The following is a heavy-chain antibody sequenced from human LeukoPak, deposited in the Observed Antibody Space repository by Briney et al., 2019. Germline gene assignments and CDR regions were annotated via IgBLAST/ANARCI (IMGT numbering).Heavy chain of an antibody. CDR3: ARGIAVAGTYLRY. D-gene: IGHD6-19*01. CDR1: GGSISSYY. J-gene: IGHJ4*02. Sequence: SETLSLTCTVSGGSISSYYWSWIRQPPGKGLEWIGYIYYSGSTNYNPSLKSRVTISVDTSKNQFSLKLSSVTAADTAVYYCARGIAVAGTYLRYWGQGTLVTVSS. V-gene: IGHV4-59*01. CDR2: IYYSGST.